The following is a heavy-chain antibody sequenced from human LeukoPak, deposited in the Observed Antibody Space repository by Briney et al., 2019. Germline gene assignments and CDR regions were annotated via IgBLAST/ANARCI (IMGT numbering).Heavy chain of an antibody. V-gene: IGHV3-23*01. Sequence: GGSLRLSCAASGFTFSSYAMSWVRQAPGKGLEWVSAISGSGGSTYYADSVKGRFTISRDNSKNTLYLQMNSLRAEDTAVYYCAKDLLYSDVWGSYRPNPLDYWGQGTLVTVSS. CDR2: ISGSGGST. CDR1: GFTFSSYA. D-gene: IGHD3-16*02. J-gene: IGHJ4*02. CDR3: AKDLLYSDVWGSYRPNPLDY.